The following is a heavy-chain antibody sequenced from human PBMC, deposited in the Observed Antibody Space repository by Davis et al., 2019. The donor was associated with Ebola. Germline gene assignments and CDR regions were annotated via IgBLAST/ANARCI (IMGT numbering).Heavy chain of an antibody. CDR1: GFTFSSYT. D-gene: IGHD3-9*01. Sequence: GESLKISCAASGFTFSSYTMNWVRQAPGKGLEWVSTISDRSEHTHYADSVKGRFTISRDISKNTAYLQMNSLRADDTAMYYCASFIFGGQGTMVTVSS. V-gene: IGHV3-23*01. CDR3: ASFIF. CDR2: ISDRSEHT. J-gene: IGHJ3*01.